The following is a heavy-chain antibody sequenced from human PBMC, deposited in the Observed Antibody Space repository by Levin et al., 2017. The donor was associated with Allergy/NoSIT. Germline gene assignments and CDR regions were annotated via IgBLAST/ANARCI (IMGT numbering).Heavy chain of an antibody. CDR3: STWAHGTGWHGDALDF. CDR2: IKSETVGGTP. CDR1: DFSFTNAW. Sequence: NPGGSLRLSCAASDFSFTNAWMNWVRQAPGKGLEWVGRIKSETVGGTPDYAAAVKGRFTISRDDSKNTLYLQMNSLKTEDTAVYYCSTWAHGTGWHGDALDFWGPGTMVTVSS. J-gene: IGHJ3*01. D-gene: IGHD6-19*01. V-gene: IGHV3-15*07.